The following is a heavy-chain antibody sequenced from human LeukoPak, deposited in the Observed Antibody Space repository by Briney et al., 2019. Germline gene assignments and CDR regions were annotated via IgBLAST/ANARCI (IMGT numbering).Heavy chain of an antibody. J-gene: IGHJ4*02. CDR2: IYYSGST. CDR3: ASTTSGSYDY. CDR1: GGSISSSSYY. V-gene: IGHV4-39*01. D-gene: IGHD1-26*01. Sequence: PSETLSLTCTVSGGSISSSSYYWGWIRQPPGKGLEWIGSIYYSGSTYYNPSLKSRVTTSVDTSKNQFSLKLSSVTAADTAVYYCASTTSGSYDYWGQGTLVTVSS.